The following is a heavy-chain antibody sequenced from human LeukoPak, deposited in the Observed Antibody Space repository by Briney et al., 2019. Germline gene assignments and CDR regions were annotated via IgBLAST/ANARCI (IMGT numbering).Heavy chain of an antibody. D-gene: IGHD3-9*01. CDR2: INWNGVST. CDR3: ARSGDYDILTGYFDY. V-gene: IGHV3-20*04. J-gene: IGHJ4*02. CDR1: GFTFGDYG. Sequence: GGSLRLSCAASGFTFGDYGVIWVRRAPGKGLEWVSGINWNGVSTLYAASVKGRFTISRDNAKNSVSLQMNSLRVEDTAFYYCARSGDYDILTGYFDYWGQGTLVTVSS.